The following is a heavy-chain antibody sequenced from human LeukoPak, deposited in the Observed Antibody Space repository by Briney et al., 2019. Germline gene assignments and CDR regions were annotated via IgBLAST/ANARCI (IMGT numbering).Heavy chain of an antibody. J-gene: IGHJ4*02. Sequence: ASVTVSCKTSGYMVSDYYMHWVRQAPGKGLEWMGWLRGDTGDTDSPQKFKGRVTRTRDTATNTAYMQLSRLTYDDTAIYFCARVRDNACDYWGQGTLVTVSS. D-gene: IGHD1-1*01. CDR1: GYMVSDYY. V-gene: IGHV1-2*02. CDR3: ARVRDNACDY. CDR2: LRGDTGDT.